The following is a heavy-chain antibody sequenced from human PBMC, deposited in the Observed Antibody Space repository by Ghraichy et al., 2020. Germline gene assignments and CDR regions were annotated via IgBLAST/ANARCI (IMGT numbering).Heavy chain of an antibody. Sequence: GGSLRLSCAASGFIVSSNYMSWVRQAPGKGLEWVSVIYSGRTTYYADSVKGRFTISRDNSKNTLNLQMNSLRAEDTAVYYCATSTRPSHFDYWGQGTLVTVSS. CDR2: IYSGRTT. CDR3: ATSTRPSHFDY. J-gene: IGHJ4*02. CDR1: GFIVSSNY. V-gene: IGHV3-66*01. D-gene: IGHD6-6*01.